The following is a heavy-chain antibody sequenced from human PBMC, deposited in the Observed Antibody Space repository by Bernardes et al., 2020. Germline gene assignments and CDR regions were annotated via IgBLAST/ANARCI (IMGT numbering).Heavy chain of an antibody. J-gene: IGHJ1*01. CDR2: FDPEDGET. CDR3: ATVPSWLAAAGAEYFQH. Sequence: ASVKVSCKVSGYTLTELCMHWVRQAPGKGLEWMGGFDPEDGETIYAQKFQGRVTMTEDTSTDTAYMELSSLRSEDTAVYYCATVPSWLAAAGAEYFQHWGQGTLVTVSS. V-gene: IGHV1-24*01. CDR1: GYTLTELC. D-gene: IGHD6-13*01.